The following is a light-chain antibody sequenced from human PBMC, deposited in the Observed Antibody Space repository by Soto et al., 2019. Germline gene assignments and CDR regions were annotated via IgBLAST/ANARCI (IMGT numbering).Light chain of an antibody. CDR2: DAS. CDR3: QQYDNLPPT. CDR1: QDISNY. V-gene: IGKV1-33*01. J-gene: IGKJ2*01. Sequence: DLQMTQSPSSLSASVGDRVTITCQASQDISNYLNWYQQKPGKAPKLLIYDASNLETGVPSRFSGSGSGTDFTFTISSLQPDDIATYYCQQYDNLPPTVGQGTKLELK.